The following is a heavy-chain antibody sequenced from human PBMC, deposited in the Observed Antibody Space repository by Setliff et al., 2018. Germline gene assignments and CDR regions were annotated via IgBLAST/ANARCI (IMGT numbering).Heavy chain of an antibody. J-gene: IGHJ3*02. CDR1: GFIFTKYA. V-gene: IGHV3-33*08. CDR3: ARQPSKYDHFWGTYRLDAFDI. Sequence: PGGSLRLSCAASGFIFTKYAMHWVRQAPGKGLAWVAIIWYDGTNKSYADSGKGRFTISRDNSKNTLSLQMNSLRAEDTAVYYCARQPSKYDHFWGTYRLDAFDIWGQGTMVTVS. D-gene: IGHD3-16*02. CDR2: IWYDGTNK.